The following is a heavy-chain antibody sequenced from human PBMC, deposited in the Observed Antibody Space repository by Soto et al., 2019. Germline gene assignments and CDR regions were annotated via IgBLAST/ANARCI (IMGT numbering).Heavy chain of an antibody. D-gene: IGHD5-12*01. J-gene: IGHJ4*02. CDR2: IYYSGST. CDR3: ARESGNSGYDSLGGPYFDY. V-gene: IGHV4-39*02. Sequence: SETLSLTCTVSGGSISSSSYYWGWIRQPPGKGLEWIGSIYYSGSTYYNPSLKSQVNISVDTSKNQFSLKLSSVTAADTAVYYCARESGNSGYDSLGGPYFDYWGQGTLVTVSS. CDR1: GGSISSSSYY.